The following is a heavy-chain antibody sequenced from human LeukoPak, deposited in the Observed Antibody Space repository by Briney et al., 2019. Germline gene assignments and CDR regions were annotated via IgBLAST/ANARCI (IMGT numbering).Heavy chain of an antibody. CDR3: VKSGGYGLIDY. V-gene: IGHV4-39*01. CDR2: IYYSGST. Sequence: SETLSLTCAVSGASISGSGYYLGWIRQPPGKGLEWIGNIYYSGSTYYNASLQSRVTISIDTSKNQFSLRLNSVTAADTATYYCVKSGGYGLIDYWGQGTLVTVSS. J-gene: IGHJ4*02. D-gene: IGHD1-26*01. CDR1: GASISGSGYY.